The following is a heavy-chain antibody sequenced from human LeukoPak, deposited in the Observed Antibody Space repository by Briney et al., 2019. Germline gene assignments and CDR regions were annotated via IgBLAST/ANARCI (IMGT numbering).Heavy chain of an antibody. V-gene: IGHV3-30*18. Sequence: PGGSLRLSCAASGFPFSNYGMNWVRQAPGKGPEWVAIISYGESNKDYADSVKGRFTISRDNSKNTLYLQMNSLRPEDTAVYYCAKVGDSYGRTDYWGQGTLVTVSS. CDR2: ISYGESNK. CDR1: GFPFSNYG. D-gene: IGHD5-18*01. CDR3: AKVGDSYGRTDY. J-gene: IGHJ4*02.